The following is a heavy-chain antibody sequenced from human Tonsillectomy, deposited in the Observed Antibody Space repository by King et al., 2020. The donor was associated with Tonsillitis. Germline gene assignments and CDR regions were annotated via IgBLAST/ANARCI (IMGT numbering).Heavy chain of an antibody. CDR2: IYHSGST. CDR1: GYSISSGYY. Sequence: QLQESGPGLVKPSETLSLTCAVSGYSISSGYYWGWIRQPPGKGLEWIGSIYHSGSTYYNPSLKSRVTISVDTSKNQFSLKLSSVTAADTAVYYCARVDYYGSGSFDYWGQGTLVTVSS. V-gene: IGHV4-38-2*01. CDR3: ARVDYYGSGSFDY. D-gene: IGHD3-10*01. J-gene: IGHJ4*02.